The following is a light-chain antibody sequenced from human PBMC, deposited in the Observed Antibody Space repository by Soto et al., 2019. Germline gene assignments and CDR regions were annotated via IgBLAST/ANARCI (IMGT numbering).Light chain of an antibody. J-gene: IGKJ4*01. V-gene: IGKV3-20*01. CDR3: QQYGSSPVT. Sequence: EIVLTQSPGTLSLSPGERATLSCRASQSVSSSYLAWYQQKPGQAPRLLIYGASSRATSIPDRFSGSGSGTDFTLTISRLEPEDFAVYYWQQYGSSPVTFGGGTKVEIK. CDR2: GAS. CDR1: QSVSSSY.